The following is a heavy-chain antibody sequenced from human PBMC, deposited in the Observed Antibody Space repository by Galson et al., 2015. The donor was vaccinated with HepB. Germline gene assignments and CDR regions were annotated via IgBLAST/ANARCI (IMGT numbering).Heavy chain of an antibody. CDR1: GFTFTSSA. CDR2: IVVGSGNT. J-gene: IGHJ3*02. D-gene: IGHD2-2*01. CDR3: AAEPYCSSTSCPDAFDI. Sequence: SVKVSCKASGFTFTSSAVQWVRQARGQRLEWIGWIVVGSGNTNYAQKFQERVTITRDMSTSTAYMELSSLRSEDTAVYYCAAEPYCSSTSCPDAFDIWGQGTMVTVSS. V-gene: IGHV1-58*01.